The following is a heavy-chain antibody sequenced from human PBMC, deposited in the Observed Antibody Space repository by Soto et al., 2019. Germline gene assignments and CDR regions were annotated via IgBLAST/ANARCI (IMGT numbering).Heavy chain of an antibody. CDR3: ARHVAGRGSSGWSRPEYFQH. CDR1: GGSIIRGGYS. CDR2: IYYSGST. V-gene: IGHV4-31*11. J-gene: IGHJ1*01. D-gene: IGHD6-19*01. Sequence: SEALSVTCAVSGGSIIRGGYSWSWIRQHPGKGLEWIGYIYYSGSTNYNPSLKSRVTISVDTSKNQFSLKLSSVTAADTAVYYCARHVAGRGSSGWSRPEYFQHWGKGTLVTVSS.